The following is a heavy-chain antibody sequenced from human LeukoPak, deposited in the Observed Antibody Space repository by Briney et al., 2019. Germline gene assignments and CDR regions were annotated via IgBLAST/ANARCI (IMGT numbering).Heavy chain of an antibody. Sequence: PGGSLRLSCAASGFTFSSYSMNWVRQAPGKGLEWVSSISSSSSYIYYADSVKGRFTISRDNAKNSLYLQMNSLRAEDTAVYYCARDGRYFDWLLSARPYYYMDVWGKGTTVTVSS. CDR1: GFTFSSYS. CDR3: ARDGRYFDWLLSARPYYYMDV. D-gene: IGHD3-9*01. CDR2: ISSSSSYI. V-gene: IGHV3-21*01. J-gene: IGHJ6*03.